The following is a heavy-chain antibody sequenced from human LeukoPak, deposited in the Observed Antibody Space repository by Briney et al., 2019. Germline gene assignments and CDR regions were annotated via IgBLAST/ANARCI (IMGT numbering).Heavy chain of an antibody. Sequence: ASVKVSCKASAYSFTRYGVSWVRQATGQGLEWMGWMNPNSGNTGYAQKFQGRVTMTRNTSISTAYMELSSLRSEDTAVYYCARGRGGSFLYYYYYMDVWGKGTTVTISS. D-gene: IGHD1-26*01. CDR1: AYSFTRYG. J-gene: IGHJ6*03. CDR2: MNPNSGNT. V-gene: IGHV1-8*01. CDR3: ARGRGGSFLYYYYYMDV.